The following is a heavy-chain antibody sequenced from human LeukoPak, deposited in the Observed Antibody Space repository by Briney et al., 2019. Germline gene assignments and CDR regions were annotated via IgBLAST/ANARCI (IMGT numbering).Heavy chain of an antibody. CDR2: IYYSGST. CDR3: ARGLVYGDYPFDY. J-gene: IGHJ4*02. CDR1: GGSISSYY. Sequence: SESLSLTCTASGGSISSYYWSWIRQPPGKGLEWVGYIYYSGSTNYNASLKSRVTISVDTSKNQLSLKLSTVTAADTAVYYCARGLVYGDYPFDYWGQGTLVTVSS. V-gene: IGHV4-59*01. D-gene: IGHD4-17*01.